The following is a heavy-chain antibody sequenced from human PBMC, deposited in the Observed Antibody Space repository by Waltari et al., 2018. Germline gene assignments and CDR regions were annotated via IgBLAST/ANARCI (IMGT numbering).Heavy chain of an antibody. V-gene: IGHV4-59*08. J-gene: IGHJ4*03. CDR2: IRHTGDT. Sequence: QVQLPESGPGLVKSSETLSLTCTVSGVSVGGYFWNWIRQAPGKGPEWIGYIRHTGDTKQNPSLKSRVTMSVDTSRNDFSLRLSSVTAADTAVYYCALWESGWRAFRFWGQGTLGTVSS. CDR3: ALWESGWRAFRF. D-gene: IGHD6-19*01. CDR1: GVSVGGYF.